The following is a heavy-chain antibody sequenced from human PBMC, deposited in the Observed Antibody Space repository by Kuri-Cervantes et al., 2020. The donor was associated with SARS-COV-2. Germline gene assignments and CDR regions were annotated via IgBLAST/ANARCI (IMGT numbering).Heavy chain of an antibody. CDR2: ISGSGGST. V-gene: IGHV3-23*01. CDR1: GFTFGSYS. D-gene: IGHD6-19*01. CDR3: ARDGQWLEPGYYFDY. Sequence: GGSLSLSRAAAGFTFGSYSMRWVRQAPGKGLEWVSAISGSGGSTYYADSVKGRFTVTRDNSKNTLYLQMNSLRAEDTAVYYCARDGQWLEPGYYFDYWGQGTLVTVSS. J-gene: IGHJ4*02.